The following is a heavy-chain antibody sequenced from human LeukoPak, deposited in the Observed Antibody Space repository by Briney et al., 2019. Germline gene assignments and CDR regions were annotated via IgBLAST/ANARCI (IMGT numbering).Heavy chain of an antibody. J-gene: IGHJ6*03. CDR2: ISSSGST. D-gene: IGHD3-10*01. CDR3: ARSAPFGERKINYYYYYMDV. CDR1: GDSISSGDYY. V-gene: IGHV4-61*02. Sequence: PSQTLSLTCTVSGDSISSGDYYWSWIRQPAGKGLEWIGRISSSGSTNYNPSLKRRVTISVDTSKNQFSLKLSSVTAADTAVYYCARSAPFGERKINYYYYYMDVWGKGTTVTVSS.